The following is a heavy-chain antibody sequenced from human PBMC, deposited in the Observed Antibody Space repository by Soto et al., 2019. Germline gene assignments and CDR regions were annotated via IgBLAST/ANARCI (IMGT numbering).Heavy chain of an antibody. Sequence: ESGGGLVNPGGCLRLSCAASGFTFTTSDMNWVRQAPGKGLEWVSSISGTSNYMYYVDSVKGRFTISRDNAKNSLYLQMNSLRAEDTAVYFCARDTSSSYNYYYGMDVWGQGTTVTVSS. CDR2: ISGTSNYM. CDR1: GFTFTTSD. V-gene: IGHV3-21*01. D-gene: IGHD2-2*01. J-gene: IGHJ6*02. CDR3: ARDTSSSYNYYYGMDV.